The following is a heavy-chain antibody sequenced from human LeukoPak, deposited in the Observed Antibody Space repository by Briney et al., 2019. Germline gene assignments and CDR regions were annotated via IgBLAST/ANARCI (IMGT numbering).Heavy chain of an antibody. CDR3: ARGPGSSWYNHYYYYYMDV. D-gene: IGHD6-13*01. Sequence: PGGSLRLSCAASGFTFSSYGMHWVRQAPGKGLEWVAVISYDGSNKYYADSVKGRFIISRDNSKTTLYLQMNSLRAEDTAVYYCARGPGSSWYNHYYYYYMDVWGKGTTVTISS. CDR1: GFTFSSYG. V-gene: IGHV3-30*03. CDR2: ISYDGSNK. J-gene: IGHJ6*03.